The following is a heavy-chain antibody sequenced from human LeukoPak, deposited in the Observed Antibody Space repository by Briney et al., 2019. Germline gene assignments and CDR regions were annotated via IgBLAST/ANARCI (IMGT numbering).Heavy chain of an antibody. CDR3: ARDGSLPDY. CDR2: ITSDGSST. V-gene: IGHV3-74*01. J-gene: IGHJ4*02. CDR1: GFTFSTYW. Sequence: GGSLRLSCAASGFTFSTYWMHWVRQAPGKGLVWVSRITSDGSSTSYADSVKGRFTISRDNAKNTLYLQTNSLRVEDTAVYYCARDGSLPDYWGQGTLVTVSS.